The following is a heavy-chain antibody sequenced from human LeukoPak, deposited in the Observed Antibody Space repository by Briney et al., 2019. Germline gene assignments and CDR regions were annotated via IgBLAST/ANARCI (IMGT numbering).Heavy chain of an antibody. CDR2: FYNSGST. CDR1: VGSLCSRSYY. CDR3: ARGFKSYGFIYPFDY. J-gene: IGHJ4*02. D-gene: IGHD5-18*01. V-gene: IGHV4-39*01. Sequence: SETLFLTCCVYVGSLCSRSYYSGWFRQPPGKGMEWIGRFYNSGSTYYTPYLKSRVTISVDTSKNQFSLKLSTATAADTAVYYCARGFKSYGFIYPFDYWGQGTLVTVSS.